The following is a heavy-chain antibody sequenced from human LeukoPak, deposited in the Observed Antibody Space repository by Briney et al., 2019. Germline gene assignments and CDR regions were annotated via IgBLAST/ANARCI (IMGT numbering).Heavy chain of an antibody. CDR2: MNPNSGNT. D-gene: IGHD6-19*01. V-gene: IGHV1-8*01. Sequence: VASVKVSCKASGYTFTSYDINWVRQATGQGLEWMGWMNPNSGNTGYAQKFQGRVTMTRNTSISTAYMELSSLRSEDTAVYYCARGIAVAASLDYWGQGTLVTVSS. CDR3: ARGIAVAASLDY. J-gene: IGHJ4*02. CDR1: GYTFTSYD.